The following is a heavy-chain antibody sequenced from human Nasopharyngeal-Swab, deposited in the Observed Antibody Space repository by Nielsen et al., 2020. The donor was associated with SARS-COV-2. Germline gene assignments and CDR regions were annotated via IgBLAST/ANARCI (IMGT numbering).Heavy chain of an antibody. J-gene: IGHJ4*02. V-gene: IGHV3-23*01. CDR2: ISGSGGST. D-gene: IGHD6-19*01. Sequence: GESLKISCAASGFTFSSYALSWVRQAPGKGLEWVSAISGSGGSTYYADSVKGRFTISRDNAKNTLYLQMNSLRAEDTAVYYCARAVAGPLDYWGQGTLVTVSS. CDR1: GFTFSSYA. CDR3: ARAVAGPLDY.